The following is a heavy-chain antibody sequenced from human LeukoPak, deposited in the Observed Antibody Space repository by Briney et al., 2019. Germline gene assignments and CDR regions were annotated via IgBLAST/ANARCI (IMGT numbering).Heavy chain of an antibody. J-gene: IGHJ2*01. CDR3: ASYIWMVGCSSTSCQKAWYFDL. V-gene: IGHV1-69*13. CDR1: GGTFSSYA. CDR2: IIPIFGTA. D-gene: IGHD2-2*01. Sequence: GASVKVSCKASGGTFSSYAISWVRQAPGQGLEWMGGIIPIFGTANYAQKFQGRVTITADESTSTAYMELSSLRSEDTAVYYCASYIWMVGCSSTSCQKAWYFDLWGRGTLVTVSS.